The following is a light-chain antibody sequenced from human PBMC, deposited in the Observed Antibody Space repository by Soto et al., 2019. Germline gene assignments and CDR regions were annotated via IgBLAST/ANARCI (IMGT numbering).Light chain of an antibody. CDR1: SSDVGGYNY. CDR2: EDT. Sequence: QSALTQPPSASGSPGQSVTISCTGTSSDVGGYNYVSWYQQHPGKAPKLIIYEDTKRPSGVPDRFTGSKPGNTASLTVSGLQAEDEADYYCSSYAGSNNWAVFGGGTKVTVL. V-gene: IGLV2-8*01. CDR3: SSYAGSNNWAV. J-gene: IGLJ3*02.